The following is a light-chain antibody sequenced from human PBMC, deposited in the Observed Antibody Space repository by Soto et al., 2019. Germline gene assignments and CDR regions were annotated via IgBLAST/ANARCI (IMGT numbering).Light chain of an antibody. CDR2: DAS. CDR1: QSITSW. Sequence: DIQITQSPSTLSASVGDRVTINCRASQSITSWLAWYQQKPGKAPNLLIYDASSLQSGVPSRFSGSGSGTEFTLTISSLQPDDSATYYCQQYYSYWTFGQGTKVDIK. V-gene: IGKV1-5*01. J-gene: IGKJ1*01. CDR3: QQYYSYWT.